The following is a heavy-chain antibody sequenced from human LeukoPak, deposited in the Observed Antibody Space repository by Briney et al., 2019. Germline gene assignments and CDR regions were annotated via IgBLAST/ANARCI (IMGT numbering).Heavy chain of an antibody. CDR2: INSDGSST. D-gene: IGHD5-12*01. Sequence: GGSLRLSCAASGFTFSRYWMHWVRQAPGKGLVWVSRINSDGSSTSYADSVKGRFTISRDNAKNTLYLQMNSLRAEDTAVYYCASGYEAYYYYYGMDVWGQGTTVTVSS. CDR3: ASGYEAYYYYYGMDV. J-gene: IGHJ6*02. CDR1: GFTFSRYW. V-gene: IGHV3-74*01.